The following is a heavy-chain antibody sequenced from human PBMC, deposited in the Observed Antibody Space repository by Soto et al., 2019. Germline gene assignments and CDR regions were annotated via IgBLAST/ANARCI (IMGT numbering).Heavy chain of an antibody. CDR3: ARRYYGSGSFYSYYYYYGMDV. CDR1: GFTFSSYG. D-gene: IGHD3-10*01. Sequence: GGSLRLSCAASGFTFSSYGMHWVRQAPGKGLEWVAVIWYDGSNKYYADSVKGRFTIPRDNSKNTLYLQMNSLRAEDTAVYYCARRYYGSGSFYSYYYYYGMDVWGQGTTVTVSS. CDR2: IWYDGSNK. J-gene: IGHJ6*02. V-gene: IGHV3-33*01.